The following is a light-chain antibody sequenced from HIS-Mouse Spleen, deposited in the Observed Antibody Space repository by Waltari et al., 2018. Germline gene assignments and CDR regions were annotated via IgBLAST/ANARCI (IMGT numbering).Light chain of an antibody. J-gene: IGLJ2*01. V-gene: IGLV2-8*01. CDR3: SSYAGSNIVV. CDR2: EVS. CDR1: SSDVGGYTY. Sequence: QSALTQPPSASGSPGQSVPIPCTGTSSDVGGYTYVPWYQQHPGKAPKLMFYEVSKRPSGVPDRFSGSKSGNTASLTVSGLQAEDEADYYCSSYAGSNIVVFGGGTKLTVL.